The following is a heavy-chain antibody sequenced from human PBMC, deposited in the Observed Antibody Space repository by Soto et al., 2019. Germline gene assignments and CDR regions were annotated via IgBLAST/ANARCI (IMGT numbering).Heavy chain of an antibody. V-gene: IGHV1-18*01. J-gene: IGHJ3*02. CDR3: ARDPQKDYGEDAFDI. CDR2: ISAYNGNT. CDR1: GYTFTSYG. D-gene: IGHD4-17*01. Sequence: ASVKVSCKASGYTFTSYGISWVRQAPGQGLEWMGWISAYNGNTNYAQKLQGRVTMTTDTSTSTAYMELRSVRSDDTAVYYCARDPQKDYGEDAFDIWGQGTMVTVSS.